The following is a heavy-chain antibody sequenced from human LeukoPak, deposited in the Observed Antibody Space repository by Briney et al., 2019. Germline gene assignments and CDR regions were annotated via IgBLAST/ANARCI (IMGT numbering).Heavy chain of an antibody. D-gene: IGHD1-26*01. J-gene: IGHJ3*02. Sequence: PGGSLRLSCAASGFTFSSYGMSWVRQAPGKGLEWVSAISGSGGSTYYADSVKGRFTISRDNSKNTLYLQMNSLRAEDTAVYYCAKDLWELLESDAFDIWGQGTMVTVSS. CDR1: GFTFSSYG. CDR3: AKDLWELLESDAFDI. V-gene: IGHV3-23*01. CDR2: ISGSGGST.